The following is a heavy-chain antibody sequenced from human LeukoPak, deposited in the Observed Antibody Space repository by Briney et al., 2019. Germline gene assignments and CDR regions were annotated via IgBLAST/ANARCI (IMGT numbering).Heavy chain of an antibody. Sequence: PGGSLRLSCAASGFTFSSYAMHWVRQAPGKGLEYVSAISSNGGSTYYANSVEGRFTISRDNSKNTLYLQMGSLRAEDMAVYYCARKNSGFWSGYKYSGAFDIWGQGTMVTVSS. CDR1: GFTFSSYA. J-gene: IGHJ3*02. CDR2: ISSNGGST. CDR3: ARKNSGFWSGYKYSGAFDI. D-gene: IGHD3-3*01. V-gene: IGHV3-64*01.